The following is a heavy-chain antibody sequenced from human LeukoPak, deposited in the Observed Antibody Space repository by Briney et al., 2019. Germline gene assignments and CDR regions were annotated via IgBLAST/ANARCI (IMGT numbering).Heavy chain of an antibody. CDR3: TTDGVGVEGATYDN. J-gene: IGHJ4*02. CDR1: GFTFSNAR. D-gene: IGHD1-26*01. CDR2: IKSKTDGGTT. V-gene: IGHV3-15*01. Sequence: GGSLRLSCAASGFTFSNARMSWVRQAPGKGLEWVGRIKSKTDGGTTDYAAPVKGRFTISRDDSKNTLYLQMNSLKTEDTAVYYCTTDGVGVEGATYDNWGQGTLSASPQ.